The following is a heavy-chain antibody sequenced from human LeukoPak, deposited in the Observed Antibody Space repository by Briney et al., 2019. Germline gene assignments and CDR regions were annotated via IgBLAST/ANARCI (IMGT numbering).Heavy chain of an antibody. D-gene: IGHD2-15*01. J-gene: IGHJ4*02. Sequence: GGSLRLSCAASGFTFSSYAMNWVRQAPGKGLEWVSIISGSDVTTYYADSAKGRFTISRDNSKNALYLQMNSLRAEDTAVYYCAKSPLWAASTSYFDYWGQGTLVTVSS. CDR2: ISGSDVTT. CDR1: GFTFSSYA. V-gene: IGHV3-23*01. CDR3: AKSPLWAASTSYFDY.